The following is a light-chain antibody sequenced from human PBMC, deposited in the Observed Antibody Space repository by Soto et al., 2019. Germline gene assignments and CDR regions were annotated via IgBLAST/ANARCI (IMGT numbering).Light chain of an antibody. Sequence: VIPSLSASLALSLGERATINCKSSRMLLHRSKNEKYFALYHHKSCQPPKLLIFWASTRASGVPGRFDGFRSGTYFTLSPITLRRLDPADFDVYHYHHSGITFGQGTLVDI. V-gene: IGKV4-1*01. CDR2: WAS. CDR3: YHYHHSGIT. CDR1: RMLLHRSKNEKY. J-gene: IGKJ1*01.